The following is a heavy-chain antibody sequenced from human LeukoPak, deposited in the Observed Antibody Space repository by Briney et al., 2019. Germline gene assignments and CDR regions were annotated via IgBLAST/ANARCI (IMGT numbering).Heavy chain of an antibody. CDR3: AKDLRVIVVVITALDY. CDR2: ISGSGGST. D-gene: IGHD3-22*01. Sequence: GGSLRLSCAASGFTFSSYAMSWVRQAPGKGLEWVSAISGSGGSTYYADSVKGRFTISRDNSKNTLYLQMNSPRAEDTAVYYCAKDLRVIVVVITALDYWGQGTLVTVSS. CDR1: GFTFSSYA. J-gene: IGHJ4*02. V-gene: IGHV3-23*01.